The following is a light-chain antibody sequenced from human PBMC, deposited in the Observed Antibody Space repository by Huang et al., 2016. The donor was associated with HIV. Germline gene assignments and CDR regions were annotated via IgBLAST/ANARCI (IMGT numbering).Light chain of an antibody. CDR1: QSVSDF. Sequence: EIVLTQSPATLSLSPGQIVTLSCRASQSVSDFLAWYQQKPGQAHRLLIYDASKRATRIPARFSGSGAGTDFTLTTSSLEPEDFAVYYCQQRSKWPLTFGGGTKVESK. J-gene: IGKJ4*01. V-gene: IGKV3-11*01. CDR3: QQRSKWPLT. CDR2: DAS.